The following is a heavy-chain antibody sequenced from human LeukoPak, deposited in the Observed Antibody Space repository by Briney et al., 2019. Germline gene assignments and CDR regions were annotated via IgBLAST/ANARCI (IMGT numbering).Heavy chain of an antibody. V-gene: IGHV3-9*03. CDR2: ISWNSGSI. Sequence: GGSLRLSCAASGFTFDDYTMHWVRQAPGKGLEWVSGISWNSGSIGYADSVKGRFTISRDNAKNSLYLQMNSLRAEDMALYYCAKGDSSGYAFDYWGQGTLVTVSS. CDR1: GFTFDDYT. J-gene: IGHJ4*02. CDR3: AKGDSSGYAFDY. D-gene: IGHD3-22*01.